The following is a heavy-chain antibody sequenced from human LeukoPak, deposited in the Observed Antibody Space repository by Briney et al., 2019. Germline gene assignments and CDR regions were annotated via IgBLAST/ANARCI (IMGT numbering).Heavy chain of an antibody. CDR1: GFTFSSYA. CDR2: ISYDGSNK. D-gene: IGHD3-3*01. J-gene: IGHJ4*02. CDR3: ARVRFGAFDY. Sequence: AGGSLRLSCAASGFTFSSYAMHWVRQAPGKGLEWVAVISYDGSNKYYADSVKGRFTISRDNSKNTLYLQMNSLRAEDTAVYYCARVRFGAFDYWGQGTLVTVSS. V-gene: IGHV3-30-3*01.